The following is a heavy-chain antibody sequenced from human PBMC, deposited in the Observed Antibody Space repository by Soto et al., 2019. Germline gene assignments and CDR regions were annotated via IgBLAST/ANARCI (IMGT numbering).Heavy chain of an antibody. Sequence: GESLKISCKGSGYSFTSYWIGWVRQMPGKGLEWMGIIYPGDSDTRYSPSFQGQVTISADKSISTAYLQWSSLKASDTAMYYCEIRVSASSSAELLFDIWGQGTMVTVSS. CDR1: GYSFTSYW. J-gene: IGHJ3*02. CDR2: IYPGDSDT. V-gene: IGHV5-51*01. D-gene: IGHD6-6*01. CDR3: EIRVSASSSAELLFDI.